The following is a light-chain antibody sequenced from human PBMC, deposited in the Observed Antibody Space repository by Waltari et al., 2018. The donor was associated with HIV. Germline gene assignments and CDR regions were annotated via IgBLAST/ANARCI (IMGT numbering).Light chain of an antibody. V-gene: IGKV1-39*01. J-gene: IGKJ2*01. CDR1: NSISTS. CDR3: QQSYSTPGYT. CDR2: AAS. Sequence: DIQMTQSPSSLSASVGDRVTIPCRASNSISTSLNLYQQKPGKAPKLLIYAASSVQSVVPSRFSGSGSGTDFTLTSSSLQPEDVATYFCQQSYSTPGYTFGQGTKLEIK.